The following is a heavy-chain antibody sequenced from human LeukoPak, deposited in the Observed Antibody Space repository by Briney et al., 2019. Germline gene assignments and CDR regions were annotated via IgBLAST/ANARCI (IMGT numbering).Heavy chain of an antibody. J-gene: IGHJ2*01. V-gene: IGHV3-11*04. Sequence: GGSLRLSCAASGFTFSDYYMSWIRQAPGKGLEWVSYISSSGSTIHYADSVKGRFTISRDNAKNSLYLQMNSLRAGDTAVYYCARAAYSSTWYSRYFDLWGRGTLVTVSS. CDR1: GFTFSDYY. CDR2: ISSSGSTI. D-gene: IGHD6-13*01. CDR3: ARAAYSSTWYSRYFDL.